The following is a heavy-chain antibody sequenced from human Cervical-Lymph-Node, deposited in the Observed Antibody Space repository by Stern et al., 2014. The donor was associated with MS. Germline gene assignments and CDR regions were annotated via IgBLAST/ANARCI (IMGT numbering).Heavy chain of an antibody. J-gene: IGHJ4*02. V-gene: IGHV3-11*01. D-gene: IGHD6-13*01. CDR3: ARSRVILAAAGYFDY. Sequence: DQLVESGGGLVQPGGSLRLSCAASGFTFSDYYMSWIRQAPGKGLEWVSYISSSGYTIYYADSVKGRFTISRDKAKNSLYLQMNSLRAEDTAVYYCARSRVILAAAGYFDYWGQGTLVTVSS. CDR2: ISSSGYTI. CDR1: GFTFSDYY.